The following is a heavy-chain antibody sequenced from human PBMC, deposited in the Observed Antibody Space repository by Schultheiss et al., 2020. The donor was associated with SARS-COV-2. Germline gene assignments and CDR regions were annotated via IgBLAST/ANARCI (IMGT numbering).Heavy chain of an antibody. D-gene: IGHD5-18*01. J-gene: IGHJ4*02. V-gene: IGHV3-30-3*01. CDR1: GFTFSSYA. CDR3: AKDGDTTMAAYFDY. Sequence: GGSLRLSCAASGFTFSSYAMSWVRQAPGKGLEWVAVISYDGSNKYYADSVKGRFTISRDNSKNTLYLQMNSLRAEDTAVYYCAKDGDTTMAAYFDYWGQGTLVTVSS. CDR2: ISYDGSNK.